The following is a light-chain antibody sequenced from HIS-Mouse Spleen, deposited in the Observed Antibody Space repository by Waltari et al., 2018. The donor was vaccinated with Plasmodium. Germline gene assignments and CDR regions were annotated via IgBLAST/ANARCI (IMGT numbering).Light chain of an antibody. CDR2: KAS. CDR1: QSISSW. V-gene: IGKV1-5*03. CDR3: QQYNSYSWT. Sequence: DNQMTQSPSTLSASVGDSVTIPCRASQSISSWLAWYQQKPGKAPKLLIYKASSLEIGVPARFSGSGSGTEFTLTISSLQPDDFATYYCQQYNSYSWTFGQGTKVEIK. J-gene: IGKJ1*01.